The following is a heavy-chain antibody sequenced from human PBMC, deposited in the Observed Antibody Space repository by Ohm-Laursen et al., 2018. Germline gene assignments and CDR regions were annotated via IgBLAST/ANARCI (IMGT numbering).Heavy chain of an antibody. CDR3: AHRHGTGPVFAN. CDR2: IYWDDDK. CDR1: GFSLSTNGVG. J-gene: IGHJ4*02. D-gene: IGHD1-1*01. Sequence: PTQTLTLTCTFSGFSLSTNGVGVVWIRQPPGKALEWLALIYWDDDKRYSPSLKSRLTITKDTSRNQVVLTMTNLDPVDTATYYCAHRHGTGPVFANWGQGILVTVSS. V-gene: IGHV2-5*02.